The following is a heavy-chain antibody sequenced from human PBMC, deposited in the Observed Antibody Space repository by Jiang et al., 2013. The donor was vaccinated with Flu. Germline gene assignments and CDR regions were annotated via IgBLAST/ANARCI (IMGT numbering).Heavy chain of an antibody. CDR3: ARDRTPPNCSSTSCYLYYYYGMDV. V-gene: IGHV4-31*03. CDR1: GGSISSGGYY. Sequence: SGSGLVKPSQTLSLTCTVSGGSISSGGYYWSWIRQHPGKGLEWIGYIYYSGSTYYNPSLKSRVTISVDTSKNQFSLKLSSVTAADTAVYYCARDRTPPNCSSTSCYLYYYYGMDVWGQGTTVTVSS. J-gene: IGHJ6*02. CDR2: IYYSGST. D-gene: IGHD2-2*01.